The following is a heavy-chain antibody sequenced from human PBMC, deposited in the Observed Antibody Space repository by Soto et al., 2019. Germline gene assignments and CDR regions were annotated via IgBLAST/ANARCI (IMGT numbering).Heavy chain of an antibody. CDR1: GFTFSIYG. V-gene: IGHV3-9*01. J-gene: IGHJ4*02. Sequence: GGSLRLACAASGFTFSIYGMHLVLQAPGKGLEWVSGISWNSGSIGYADSVKGRFTISVDTSKNQFSLKLSSVTAADTAVYYCARHEWSGWYVGWGQGTLVTVSS. CDR3: ARHEWSGWYVG. D-gene: IGHD6-19*01. CDR2: ISWNSGSI.